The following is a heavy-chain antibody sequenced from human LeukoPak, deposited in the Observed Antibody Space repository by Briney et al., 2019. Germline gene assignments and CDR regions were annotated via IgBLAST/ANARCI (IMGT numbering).Heavy chain of an antibody. Sequence: GGSLRLSCAASGFTSSSYAMSWVRQAPGKGLEWVSAISGSGGSTYYADSVKGRFTISRDNSKNTLYLQMNSLRAEDTAVYYCAKDLLASATARVFRALIAFDIWGQGTMVTVSS. CDR3: AKDLLASATARVFRALIAFDI. D-gene: IGHD5-18*01. CDR2: ISGSGGST. V-gene: IGHV3-23*01. CDR1: GFTSSSYA. J-gene: IGHJ3*02.